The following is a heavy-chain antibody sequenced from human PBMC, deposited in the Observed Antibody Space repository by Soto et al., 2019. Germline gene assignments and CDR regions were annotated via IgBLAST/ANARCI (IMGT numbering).Heavy chain of an antibody. CDR3: AGQDIVVVPAAAHNWFDP. Sequence: KTSETLSLTCTVSGGSISSYYWSWIRQPPGKGLEWIGYIYYSGSTNYNPSLKSRVTISVDTSKNQSSLKLSSVTAADTAVYYCAGQDIVVVPAAAHNWFDPWGQGTLVTVSS. J-gene: IGHJ5*02. V-gene: IGHV4-59*01. D-gene: IGHD2-2*01. CDR1: GGSISSYY. CDR2: IYYSGST.